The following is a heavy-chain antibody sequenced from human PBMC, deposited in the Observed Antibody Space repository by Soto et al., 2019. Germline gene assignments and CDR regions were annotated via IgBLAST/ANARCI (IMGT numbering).Heavy chain of an antibody. CDR3: AKMASDYITSLDA. CDR2: VGGSGGNT. J-gene: IGHJ5*02. D-gene: IGHD4-4*01. V-gene: IGHV3-23*01. CDR1: GFTFNAYA. Sequence: EVQLLESGGGLVQPGGSLRLSCAASGFTFNAYAMTWVRQAPGKGLEWVSSVGGSGGNTYYTHSVKGRFTISRDNFKNTLHLQMNRLRAEDTAVYFCAKMASDYITSLDARGQGTLVTVSS.